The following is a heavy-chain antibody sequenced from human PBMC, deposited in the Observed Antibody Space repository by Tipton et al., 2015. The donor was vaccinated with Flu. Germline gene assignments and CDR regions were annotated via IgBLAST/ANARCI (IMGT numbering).Heavy chain of an antibody. CDR3: TTAPLWYYYDSSGYYYFDY. CDR1: GFTFINAW. D-gene: IGHD3-22*01. Sequence: SLRLSCAASGFTFINAWMSWVRQAPGKELEWVGRIKSKTDGGRTDYAAPVKGRFTISRDDSKNTLYLQMNSLKTEDTAVYYCTTAPLWYYYDSSGYYYFDYWGQGTLVTVSS. CDR2: IKSKTDGGRT. V-gene: IGHV3-15*01. J-gene: IGHJ4*02.